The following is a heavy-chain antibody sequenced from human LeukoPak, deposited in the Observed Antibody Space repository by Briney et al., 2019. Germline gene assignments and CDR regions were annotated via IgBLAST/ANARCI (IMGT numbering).Heavy chain of an antibody. V-gene: IGHV3-30*04. D-gene: IGHD2-15*01. CDR3: ARIDVGPYCSGGSCYSGDYYYGMDV. CDR1: GFTFSSYA. Sequence: GGSLRLSCAASGFTFSSYAMHWVRQAPGKGLEWVAVISYDGSNKYYADSVKGRFTISRDNSKNTLYLQMNSLRAEDTAVYYCARIDVGPYCSGGSCYSGDYYYGMDVWGQGTTVTVSS. J-gene: IGHJ6*02. CDR2: ISYDGSNK.